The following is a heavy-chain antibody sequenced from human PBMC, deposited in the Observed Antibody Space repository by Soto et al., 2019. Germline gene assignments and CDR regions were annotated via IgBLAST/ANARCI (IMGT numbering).Heavy chain of an antibody. Sequence: ASVKVSCKAPRDTFTSYYINWVRQAPGQGLEWMGVINPHGGSTAYAQKFKGRVTLTRDTSASTVYMEVSSLTSEDTAMYYCARSSGGNFGIIIEGTNWFAPCGQGTLVPVSS. V-gene: IGHV1-46*01. CDR2: INPHGGST. CDR1: RDTFTSYY. J-gene: IGHJ5*02. D-gene: IGHD1-26*01. CDR3: ARSSGGNFGIIIEGTNWFAP.